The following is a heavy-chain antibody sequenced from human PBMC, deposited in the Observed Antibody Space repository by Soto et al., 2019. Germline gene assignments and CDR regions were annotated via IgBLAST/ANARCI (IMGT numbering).Heavy chain of an antibody. D-gene: IGHD3-16*02. V-gene: IGHV3-7*01. CDR1: GFTFSSYW. J-gene: IGHJ4*02. CDR2: IKQDGSEK. Sequence: GGSLRLSCAASGFTFSSYWMSWVRQAPGKGLEWVANIKQDGSEKYYVDSVKGRFTISRDNAKNSLYLQMNSLRAEDTAVYYCARFGDDYIWVCYLEAPPYYFDYWGQGTLVTVSS. CDR3: ARFGDDYIWVCYLEAPPYYFDY.